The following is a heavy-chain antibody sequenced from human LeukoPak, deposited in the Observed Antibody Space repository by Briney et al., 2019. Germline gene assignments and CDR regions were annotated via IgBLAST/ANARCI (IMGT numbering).Heavy chain of an antibody. V-gene: IGHV3-23*01. D-gene: IGHD2/OR15-2a*01. J-gene: IGHJ6*03. CDR1: GFTFSSYA. CDR2: ISGSGGST. CDR3: ATVSGRSTTFPMDV. Sequence: PGGSLRLSCAVSGFTFSSYAMSWVRQAPGKGLEWVSAISGSGGSTYYADSVKGLFTISRDNSKNTLYLQMNSLRAEDTALYYCATVSGRSTTFPMDVWGKGTTVTVSS.